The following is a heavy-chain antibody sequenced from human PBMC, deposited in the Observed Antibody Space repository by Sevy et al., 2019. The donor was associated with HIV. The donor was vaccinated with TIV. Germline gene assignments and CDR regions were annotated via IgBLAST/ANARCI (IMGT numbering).Heavy chain of an antibody. J-gene: IGHJ4*02. D-gene: IGHD6-13*01. V-gene: IGHV4-59*01. CDR3: ACGIAAGAIDY. CDR1: GGSISSYS. CDR2: IYYSGST. Sequence: SETLSLTCPVSGGSISSYSWSWIRQPPGKGLEWIGYIYYSGSTNYNPSVKGRVTISVDTSKNQFSLKLSSVTAADTAVYYCACGIAAGAIDYWGQGTLVTVSS.